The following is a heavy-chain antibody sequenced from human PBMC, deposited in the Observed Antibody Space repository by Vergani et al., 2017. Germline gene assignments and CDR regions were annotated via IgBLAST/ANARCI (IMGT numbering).Heavy chain of an antibody. D-gene: IGHD5-12*01. J-gene: IGHJ4*02. CDR2: IYTSGST. CDR1: GGSISSYY. Sequence: QVQLQESGPGLVKPSETLSLTCTVSGGSISSYYWSWIRQPAGKGLEWIGRIYTSGSTYYNPSLKSRVTISVDTSKNQFSLKLSSVTAADTAVYYCARTMDGYSGYDYDFDYWGQGTLVTVSS. CDR3: ARTMDGYSGYDYDFDY. V-gene: IGHV4-4*07.